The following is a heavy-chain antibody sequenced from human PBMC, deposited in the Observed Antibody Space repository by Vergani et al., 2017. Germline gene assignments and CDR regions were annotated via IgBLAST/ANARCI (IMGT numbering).Heavy chain of an antibody. CDR1: GFTFSSYA. V-gene: IGHV3-23*01. D-gene: IGHD1/OR15-1a*01. J-gene: IGHJ6*02. Sequence: EVQLLESGGGLVQPGGSLRLSCAASGFTFSSYAMSWVRQAPGKGLEWVSAISGSGGSTYYADSVKGRFTISRDNSKDTLYLQMNSLRAEDTAVYYCAKSRGWNNYYYGMDVWGQGTTVTVSS. CDR2: ISGSGGST. CDR3: AKSRGWNNYYYGMDV.